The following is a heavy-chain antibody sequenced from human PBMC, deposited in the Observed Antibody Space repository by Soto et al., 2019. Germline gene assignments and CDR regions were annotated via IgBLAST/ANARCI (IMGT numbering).Heavy chain of an antibody. D-gene: IGHD3-10*01. CDR1: GYTFTSYG. CDR2: ISAYNGNT. J-gene: IGHJ6*03. Sequence: ASVKVSCKASGYTFTSYGISWVRQAPGQGLEWMGWISAYNGNTNYAQKLQGRVTMTTDTSTSTANMELRSLRSDDTAVYYCARDTYYYGSGSYYYYYMDVWGKGTTVTVSS. CDR3: ARDTYYYGSGSYYYYYMDV. V-gene: IGHV1-18*01.